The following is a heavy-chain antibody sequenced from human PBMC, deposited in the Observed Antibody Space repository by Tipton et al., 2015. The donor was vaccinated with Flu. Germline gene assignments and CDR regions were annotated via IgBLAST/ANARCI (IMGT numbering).Heavy chain of an antibody. J-gene: IGHJ4*02. V-gene: IGHV3-30*04. CDR2: ISYDGSNK. CDR3: ARGGLLHYDSSGDIDY. CDR1: GFTFSSYA. D-gene: IGHD3-22*01. Sequence: SLRLSCAASGFTFSSYAMHWVRQAPGKGLEWVAVISYDGSNKYYADSVKGRFTISRDNSKNTLYLQMNSLRAEDTAVYYCARGGLLHYDSSGDIDYWGQGTLVTVSS.